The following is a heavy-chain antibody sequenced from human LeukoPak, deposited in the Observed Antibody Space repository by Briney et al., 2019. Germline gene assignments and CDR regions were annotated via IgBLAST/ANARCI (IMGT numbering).Heavy chain of an antibody. CDR1: GYTFTRYY. D-gene: IGHD1-26*01. Sequence: ASVKVSCQASGYTFTRYYMHWVRQAPGQGLEWMGWINPNSGGTNYAQKFQGWGTMTRDTSISTAYMELSRLRSDDTAVYYCARAKWELLGDLDYWGQGTLVTVSS. CDR2: INPNSGGT. V-gene: IGHV1-2*04. J-gene: IGHJ4*02. CDR3: ARAKWELLGDLDY.